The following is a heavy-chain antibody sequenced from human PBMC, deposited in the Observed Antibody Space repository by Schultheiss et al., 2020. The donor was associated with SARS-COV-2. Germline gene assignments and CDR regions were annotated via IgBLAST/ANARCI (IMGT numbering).Heavy chain of an antibody. CDR3: ARDGRDDSYDYYDSSGYPA. V-gene: IGHV4-4*08. Sequence: SETLSLTCAVYGGSFSGYYWSWIRQPPGKGLEWIGRIYTSGSTNYNPSLKSRVTISVDTSKNQFSLKLSSVTAADTAVYYCARDGRDDSYDYYDSSGYPAWGQGALVTVAS. J-gene: IGHJ5*02. D-gene: IGHD3-22*01. CDR1: GGSFSGYY. CDR2: IYTSGST.